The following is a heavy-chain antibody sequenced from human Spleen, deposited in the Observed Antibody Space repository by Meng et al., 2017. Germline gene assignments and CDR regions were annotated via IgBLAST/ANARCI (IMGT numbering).Heavy chain of an antibody. D-gene: IGHD3-3*01. CDR2: ISSSSSYI. V-gene: IGHV3-21*01. Sequence: GESLKISCAASGFTFCRYSMNWVRQAPGKGLEWVSSISSSSSYIYYADSVKGRFTISRDNAKNSLYLQMNSLRAEDTTVYYCARDRASVPLYYDFWSGYSDYDYYYGMDVWGQGTTVTVSS. CDR3: ARDRASVPLYYDFWSGYSDYDYYYGMDV. J-gene: IGHJ6*02. CDR1: GFTFCRYS.